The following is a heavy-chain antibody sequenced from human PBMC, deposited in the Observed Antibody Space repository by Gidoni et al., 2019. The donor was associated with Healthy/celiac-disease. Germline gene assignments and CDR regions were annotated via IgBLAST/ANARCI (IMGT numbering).Heavy chain of an antibody. Sequence: EVQLVESGGGLVQPGRSLRLSCAASGFTFDDYAMHWVRQAPGKGLEWVSGISWNSGSIGYADSVKGRFTISRDNAKNSLYLQMNSLRAEDTALYYCASSGDGMDVWGQGTTVTVSS. V-gene: IGHV3-9*01. J-gene: IGHJ6*02. CDR1: GFTFDDYA. D-gene: IGHD6-19*01. CDR2: ISWNSGSI. CDR3: ASSGDGMDV.